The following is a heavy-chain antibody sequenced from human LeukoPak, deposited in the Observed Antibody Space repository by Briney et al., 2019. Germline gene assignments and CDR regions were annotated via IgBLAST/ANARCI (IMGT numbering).Heavy chain of an antibody. V-gene: IGHV4-39*07. Sequence: PSETLSLTCTVSGGSISSINYYWGWIRQPPGKGLEWIGEIYNSGGTSYNPSLKSRVAISLDKSNNQFSLKLSSVTAADTAVYFCARVGRDYYGSGSLGAFSYYGLDVWGQGTTVIVSS. CDR2: IYNSGGT. CDR1: GGSISSINYY. J-gene: IGHJ6*02. CDR3: ARVGRDYYGSGSLGAFSYYGLDV. D-gene: IGHD3-10*01.